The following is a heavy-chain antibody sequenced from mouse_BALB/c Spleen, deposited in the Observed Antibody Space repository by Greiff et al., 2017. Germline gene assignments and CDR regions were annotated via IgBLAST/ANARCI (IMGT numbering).Heavy chain of an antibody. CDR3: ARGENGNYGFWFAY. CDR1: GFTFSSFG. J-gene: IGHJ3*01. V-gene: IGHV5-17*02. D-gene: IGHD2-1*01. CDR2: ISSGSSTI. Sequence: EVQGVESGGGLVQPGGSRKLSCAASGFTFSSFGMHWVRQAPEKGLEWVAYISSGSSTIYYADTVKGRFTISRDNPKNTLFLQMTSLRSEDTAMYYCARGENGNYGFWFAYWGQGTLVTVSA.